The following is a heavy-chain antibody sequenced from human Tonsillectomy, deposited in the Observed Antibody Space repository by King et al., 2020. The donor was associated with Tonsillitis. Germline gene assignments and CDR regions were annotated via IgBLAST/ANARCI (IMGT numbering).Heavy chain of an antibody. J-gene: IGHJ6*02. CDR1: GFTFSYYY. V-gene: IGHV3-7*01. CDR3: ARHRTRDYYYYGMDV. Sequence: QLVQSGGGLVQPGGSLRLSCAASGFTFSYYYMTWVRQAPGKGLEWVANIKQDGSEKYYVDSVKGRFTISRDNGKNSLYLQLNSLRAEDTAVYYCARHRTRDYYYYGMDVWGHGTTVTVSS. CDR2: IKQDGSEK. D-gene: IGHD1-14*01.